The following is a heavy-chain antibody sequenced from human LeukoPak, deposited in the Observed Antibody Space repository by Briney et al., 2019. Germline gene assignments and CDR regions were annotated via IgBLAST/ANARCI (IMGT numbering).Heavy chain of an antibody. J-gene: IGHJ4*02. CDR1: GGSISGYY. Sequence: SETLSLTCTVSGGSISGYYWSWIRQPPWKGLEWIGYIYYSGSTKYNPSLKSRVTTSVDTSKNQFSLRLSSVTAADTAVYYCARGYSGYDPTYFDSWGQGTLVTVSS. D-gene: IGHD5-12*01. V-gene: IGHV4-59*01. CDR3: ARGYSGYDPTYFDS. CDR2: IYYSGST.